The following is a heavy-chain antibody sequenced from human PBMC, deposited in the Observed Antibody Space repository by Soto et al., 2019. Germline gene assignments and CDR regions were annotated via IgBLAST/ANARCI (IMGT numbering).Heavy chain of an antibody. CDR2: ISGSGGST. CDR3: ARDRYNWNYFCFDH. V-gene: IGHV3-23*01. CDR1: GFTFSSYA. J-gene: IGHJ5*02. Sequence: GGPLRLSCAASGFTFSSYALNWVRQAPGKGLEWVSGISGSGGSTYYADSVKGRFTISRDNSKNTLYLQMNSLRAEDTAVYYCARDRYNWNYFCFDHWGQGTLVTVSS. D-gene: IGHD1-7*01.